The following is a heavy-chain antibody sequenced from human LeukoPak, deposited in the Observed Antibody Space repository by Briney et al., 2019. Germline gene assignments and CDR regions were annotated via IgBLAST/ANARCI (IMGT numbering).Heavy chain of an antibody. V-gene: IGHV4-4*07. CDR3: AREYFDWLKGQNDYYMDV. CDR1: GGSISSYY. D-gene: IGHD3-9*01. Sequence: PSETLSLTCTVSGGSISSYYWSWLRQPAGKGLEWIGRIYTSGSTNYNPSLKSRVTMSVDTSKNQFSLKLSSVTAADTAVYYCAREYFDWLKGQNDYYMDVWGKGTTVTVSS. CDR2: IYTSGST. J-gene: IGHJ6*03.